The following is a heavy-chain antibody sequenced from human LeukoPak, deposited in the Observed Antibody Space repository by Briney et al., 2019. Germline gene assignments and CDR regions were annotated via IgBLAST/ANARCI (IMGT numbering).Heavy chain of an antibody. Sequence: GASVKVSCKVSGYTLTELSMHWVRQAPGKGREWLGGFDPEDGETIYAQKFQGRVTMTEDTSTDTAYMELSSLRSEDTAVYYCATSLGLRYFDWLSGGFDYWGQGTLVTVSS. V-gene: IGHV1-24*01. CDR3: ATSLGLRYFDWLSGGFDY. CDR2: FDPEDGET. D-gene: IGHD3-9*01. CDR1: GYTLTELS. J-gene: IGHJ4*02.